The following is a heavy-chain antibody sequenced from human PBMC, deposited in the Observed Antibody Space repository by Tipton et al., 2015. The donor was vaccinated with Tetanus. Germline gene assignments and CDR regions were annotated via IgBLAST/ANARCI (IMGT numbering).Heavy chain of an antibody. Sequence: SLRLSCAASGFTSESHYMHWVRQTPGKGLVWISRINPDGRRTNYADSVKGRFTISRDNAKNTVHLQMSSLRAEDTAVYFCARRSLLNYGLDVWGQGTTVTVSS. CDR2: INPDGRRT. J-gene: IGHJ6*02. CDR1: GFTSESHY. D-gene: IGHD2-8*01. CDR3: ARRSLLNYGLDV. V-gene: IGHV3-74*01.